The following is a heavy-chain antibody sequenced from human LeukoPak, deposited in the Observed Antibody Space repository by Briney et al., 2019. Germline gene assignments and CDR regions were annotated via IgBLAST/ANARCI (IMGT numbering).Heavy chain of an antibody. J-gene: IGHJ6*02. V-gene: IGHV3-21*01. Sequence: GGSLTLSCAPSGFTFSSYSMNWVRQAPGKGLEWVSSISSSSSYIYYADTVKGRFTISRDNAKNSLYLQMNSLRAEDTAVYYCARDFREEGGSYLWYYYYGMDVWGQGTTVTVSS. CDR2: ISSSSSYI. CDR1: GFTFSSYS. CDR3: ARDFREEGGSYLWYYYYGMDV. D-gene: IGHD1-26*01.